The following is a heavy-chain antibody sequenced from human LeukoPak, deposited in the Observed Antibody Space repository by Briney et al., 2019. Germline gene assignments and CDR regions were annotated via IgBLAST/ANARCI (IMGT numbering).Heavy chain of an antibody. CDR2: ISSSSSTI. J-gene: IGHJ4*02. V-gene: IGHV3-48*01. CDR3: ARGYGSGSFFVY. CDR1: GFTFSSYS. D-gene: IGHD3-10*01. Sequence: GGSLRLSCAASGFTFSSYSMNWVRQAPGEGREWVSYISSSSSTIYYADSVEGRFTISRDNAKNSLYLQMNSLRAEDTAVYYCARGYGSGSFFVYWGQGRLVTV.